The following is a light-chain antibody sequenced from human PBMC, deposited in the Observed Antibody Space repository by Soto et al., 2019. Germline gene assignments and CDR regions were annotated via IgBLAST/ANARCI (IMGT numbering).Light chain of an antibody. CDR3: QQYSSWPLT. CDR2: GAS. CDR1: QTLSNN. V-gene: IGKV3-15*01. Sequence: EIVMTQSPATLSVSPGERATLSCRASQTLSNNLAWYQQKPGQAPRLLIYGASTRATGIPDRFSGSGSGTEFALTISSLHAEDIAVYYCQQYSSWPLTFGGWTKVEIK. J-gene: IGKJ4*01.